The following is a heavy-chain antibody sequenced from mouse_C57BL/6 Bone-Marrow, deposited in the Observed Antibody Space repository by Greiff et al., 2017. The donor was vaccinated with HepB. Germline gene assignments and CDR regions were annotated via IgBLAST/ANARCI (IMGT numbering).Heavy chain of an antibody. CDR1: GFTFSDFY. CDR3: ARDAPLYCGSSDWYFDV. J-gene: IGHJ1*03. D-gene: IGHD1-1*01. Sequence: EVQVVESGGGLVQSGRSLRLSCATSGFTFSDFYMEWVRQAPGKGLEWTAASRNKANDYTTEYSASVKGRFIVSRDTSQSILYLQMNALRAEDTAIYYCARDAPLYCGSSDWYFDVWGTGTTVTVAS. CDR2: SRNKANDYTT. V-gene: IGHV7-1*01.